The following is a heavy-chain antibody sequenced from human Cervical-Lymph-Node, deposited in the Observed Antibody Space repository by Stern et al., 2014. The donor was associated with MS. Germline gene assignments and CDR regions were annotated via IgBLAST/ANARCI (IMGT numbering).Heavy chain of an antibody. CDR1: GFTFTSSA. J-gene: IGHJ4*02. CDR2: IVVGSGNT. Sequence: QMQLVQSGPEVKKPGTSVKVSCKASGFTFTSSAVQWVRQAPGQRLEWIGWIVVGSGNTNYAQKFQERVTITRDMSTSTACMELSSLRSEDTAVYYCAAEVAAAGNFDYWGQGTLVTVSS. V-gene: IGHV1-58*01. D-gene: IGHD6-13*01. CDR3: AAEVAAAGNFDY.